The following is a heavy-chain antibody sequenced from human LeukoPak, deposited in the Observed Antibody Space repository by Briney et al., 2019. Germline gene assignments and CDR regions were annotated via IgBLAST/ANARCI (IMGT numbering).Heavy chain of an antibody. D-gene: IGHD6-13*01. V-gene: IGHV1-2*06. J-gene: IGHJ4*02. CDR3: ARDQGSLTRSWYTGY. Sequence: VSVKVSCKASGYTFTGYHIHWVRQAPGQGLEWMGRVNPYSGDTNFAQKFQGRVTMTRDTSITTAYMDLSSLTPGDTAVYFCARDQGSLTRSWYTGYWGQGTQVTVSS. CDR1: GYTFTGYH. CDR2: VNPYSGDT.